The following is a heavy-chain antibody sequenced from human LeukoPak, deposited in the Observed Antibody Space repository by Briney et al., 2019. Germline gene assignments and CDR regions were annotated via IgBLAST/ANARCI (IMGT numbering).Heavy chain of an antibody. D-gene: IGHD3-22*01. CDR1: GFTFDDYA. CDR3: AKGSSGYYGTNFDY. Sequence: PGRSLRLSCAASGFTFDDYAMHWVRQAPGKGLEGVSGISWNSGSIVYADSVKGRFTISRDNAKNSLYLKMNSLRAEDMALYYCAKGSSGYYGTNFDYWGQGTLVTVSS. CDR2: ISWNSGSI. J-gene: IGHJ4*02. V-gene: IGHV3-9*03.